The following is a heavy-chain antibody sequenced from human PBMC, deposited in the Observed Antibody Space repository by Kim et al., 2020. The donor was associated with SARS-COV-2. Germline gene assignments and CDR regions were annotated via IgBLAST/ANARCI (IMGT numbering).Heavy chain of an antibody. J-gene: IGHJ4*02. CDR3: AASFGVVTSYYFDY. D-gene: IGHD3-3*01. Sequence: AQGFTGRFVFSLDTSVSTAYLQISSLKAEDTAVYYCAASFGVVTSYYFDYWGQGTLVTVSS. V-gene: IGHV7-4-1*02.